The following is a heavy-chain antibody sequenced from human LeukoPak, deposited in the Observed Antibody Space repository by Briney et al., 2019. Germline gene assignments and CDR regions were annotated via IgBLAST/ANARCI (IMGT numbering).Heavy chain of an antibody. V-gene: IGHV4-30-4*08. D-gene: IGHD3-10*01. CDR3: ATVGGSGSGFDY. CDR2: IYYSGST. J-gene: IGHJ4*02. CDR1: GGSISSGDYY. Sequence: SETLSLTCTVSGGSISSGDYYWSWIRQPPGKGLEWIGYIYYSGSTYYNPSLKSRVTISVDTSKNQFSLKLSSVTAADTAVYYCATVGGSGSGFDYWGQGTLVTVSS.